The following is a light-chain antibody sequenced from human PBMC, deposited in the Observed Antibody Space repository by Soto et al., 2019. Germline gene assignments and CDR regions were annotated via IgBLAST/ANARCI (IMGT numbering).Light chain of an antibody. J-gene: IGLJ2*01. V-gene: IGLV2-23*01. CDR2: EGS. CDR1: SSDVGSYNL. CDR3: CSYAGSSMV. Sequence: QSALTQPASVSGSPGQSITISCTGTSSDVGSYNLVSWYQQHPGKAPKLMIFEGSKRPSGVSNRFSGSKSGNTASLTISGLQPEDEADYYCCSYAGSSMVFGGGTQLTVL.